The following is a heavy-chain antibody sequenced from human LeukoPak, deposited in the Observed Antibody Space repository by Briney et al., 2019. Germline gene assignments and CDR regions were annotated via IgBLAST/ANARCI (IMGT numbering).Heavy chain of an antibody. J-gene: IGHJ5*02. D-gene: IGHD3-22*01. CDR3: ARGYDSSGYGFDP. CDR1: GGTFSSYA. V-gene: IGHV1-69*13. CDR2: IIPIFGTA. Sequence: ASVKVSCKASGGTFSSYAISWVRQAPGQGLEWMGGIIPIFGTANYAQKFQGRVTITADESTSTAYMELSSLRSEDAAVYYCARGYDSSGYGFDPWGQGTLVTVSS.